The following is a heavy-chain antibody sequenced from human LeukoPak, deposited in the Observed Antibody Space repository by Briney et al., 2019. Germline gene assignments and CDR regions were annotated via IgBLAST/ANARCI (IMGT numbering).Heavy chain of an antibody. CDR1: GGYISSYY. D-gene: IGHD5-12*01. CDR3: AREAATSPYYYYYYYMDV. V-gene: IGHV4-4*07. CDR2: IYTSGST. Sequence: SETLSLTCTVSGGYISSYYWSWIRQPAGKGLEWIGRIYTSGSTNYNPSLKSRVTMSVDTSKNQFSLKLSSVTAADTAVYYCAREAATSPYYYYYYYMDVWGKGTTVTVSS. J-gene: IGHJ6*03.